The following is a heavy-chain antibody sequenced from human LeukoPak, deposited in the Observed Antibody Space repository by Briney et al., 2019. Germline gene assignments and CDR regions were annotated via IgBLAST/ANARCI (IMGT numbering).Heavy chain of an antibody. CDR3: ARESGYCSSTSCSTNWFDP. D-gene: IGHD2-2*01. CDR2: INPNSGGT. CDR1: GYTFTGYY. Sequence: ASVKVSCKASGYTFTGYYMHWVRQAPGQGLEWMGWINPNSGGTNYAQKLQGRVTMHRDTPISTAYMELSRLRSDDTTVHYWARESGYCSSTSCSTNWFDPWGQGTLVTVSS. V-gene: IGHV1-2*02. J-gene: IGHJ5*02.